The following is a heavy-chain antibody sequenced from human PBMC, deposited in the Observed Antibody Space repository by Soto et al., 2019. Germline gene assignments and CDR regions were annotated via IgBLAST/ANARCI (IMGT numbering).Heavy chain of an antibody. V-gene: IGHV1-3*01. J-gene: IGHJ5*02. D-gene: IGHD3-10*01. CDR3: ARDGINGSGFRGWFDP. Sequence: QVQLVQSGAEVKKPGASVKVSCKASGYTFTSYAMHWVRQAPGQRLEWMGWINAGNGNTKYSQKFQGRVTITRDTSASTAYMELSSLRSEDTAVYYCARDGINGSGFRGWFDPWGQGTLVTVSS. CDR2: INAGNGNT. CDR1: GYTFTSYA.